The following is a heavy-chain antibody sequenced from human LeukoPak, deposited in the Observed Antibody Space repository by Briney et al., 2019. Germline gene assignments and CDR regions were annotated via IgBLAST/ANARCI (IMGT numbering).Heavy chain of an antibody. CDR3: AREGGYVFDY. V-gene: IGHV3-11*01. CDR2: ISSSGSTT. CDR1: GFTFSDYY. D-gene: IGHD5-12*01. Sequence: GGSLRLSCAASGFTFSDYYMSWIRQAPGKGLEWVSYISSSGSTTYYADSVKGRFTISRDNSKNTVYLQMNSLRPEDTAMYYCAREGGYVFDYWGQGTLVTVSS. J-gene: IGHJ4*02.